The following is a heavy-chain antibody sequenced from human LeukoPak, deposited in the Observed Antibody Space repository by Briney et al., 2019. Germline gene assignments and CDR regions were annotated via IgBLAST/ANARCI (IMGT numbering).Heavy chain of an antibody. Sequence: ASVKVSCKASGGTFSSYAISWVRQAPGQGLEWMGRIIPILGIANYAQKFQGRVTITADKSTSTVYMELSSPRSEDTAVYYCARSEQQLPFDPWGQGTLVTVSS. V-gene: IGHV1-69*04. CDR2: IIPILGIA. CDR1: GGTFSSYA. CDR3: ARSEQQLPFDP. J-gene: IGHJ5*02. D-gene: IGHD6-13*01.